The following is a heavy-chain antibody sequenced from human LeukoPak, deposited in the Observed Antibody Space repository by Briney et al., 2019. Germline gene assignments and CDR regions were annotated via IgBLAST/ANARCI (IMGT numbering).Heavy chain of an antibody. V-gene: IGHV3-23*01. CDR1: GFTFSSYG. CDR3: AKGDYDSIGYFDY. CDR2: ISGSGGST. J-gene: IGHJ4*02. D-gene: IGHD3-3*01. Sequence: PGGTLRLSCAASGFTFSSYGMSWVRQAPGKGLEWVSAISGSGGSTYYADSVKGRFTISRDNSKNTLSVQMNSLRAEDTAVYYCAKGDYDSIGYFDYWGQGTLVTVSS.